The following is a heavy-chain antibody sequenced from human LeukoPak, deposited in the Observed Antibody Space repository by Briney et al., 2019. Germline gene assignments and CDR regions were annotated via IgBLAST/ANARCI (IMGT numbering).Heavy chain of an antibody. J-gene: IGHJ4*02. CDR2: ISRSRSHT. CDR3: VRDDGEYAKGYYFDY. D-gene: IGHD4-17*01. CDR1: GFTFSSYA. V-gene: IGHV3-23*01. Sequence: GGSLRHSCTASGFTFSSYAMGWVRQAPGKGLEWVSIISRSRSHTYYADSVKGRFTVSTDNSKNTLSLQMNSLRAEDTAVYYCVRDDGEYAKGYYFDYWGQGTLVIVSS.